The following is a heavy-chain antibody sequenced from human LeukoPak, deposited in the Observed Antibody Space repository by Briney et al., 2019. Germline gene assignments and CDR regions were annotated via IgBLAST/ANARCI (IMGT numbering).Heavy chain of an antibody. CDR3: ARLKRAVAGEIDY. J-gene: IGHJ4*02. CDR2: IYYSGST. Sequence: GSLRLSCAASGFTFSSYEMNWVRQAPGKGLEWIGSIYYSGSTYYNPSLKSRVTISVDTSKNQFSLKLSSVTAADTAVYYCARLKRAVAGEIDYWGQGTLVTVSS. V-gene: IGHV4-39*07. D-gene: IGHD6-19*01. CDR1: GFTFSSYE.